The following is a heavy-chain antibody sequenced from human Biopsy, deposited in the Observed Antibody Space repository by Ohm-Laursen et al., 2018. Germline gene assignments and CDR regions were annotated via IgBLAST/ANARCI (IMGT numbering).Heavy chain of an antibody. CDR2: ISYSRDT. Sequence: GTLSLTCAVSGGSISGSSWSRIRQAPGKGLEWIGYISYSRDTNYNPSLKSRITISVDTSKNQFSLKLTSVTAADTAVYYCAKHGSGWTGDDAFHIWGQGTMVTVSS. V-gene: IGHV4-59*08. CDR1: GGSISGSS. CDR3: AKHGSGWTGDDAFHI. J-gene: IGHJ3*02. D-gene: IGHD6-19*01.